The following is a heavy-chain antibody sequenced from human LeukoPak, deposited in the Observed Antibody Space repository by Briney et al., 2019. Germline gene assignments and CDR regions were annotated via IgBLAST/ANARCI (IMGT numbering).Heavy chain of an antibody. D-gene: IGHD2-2*01. Sequence: ASVKVSCKASGYTFTSYYMHWVRQAPGQGLEWMGIINPSGGSTSYAQKFQGRVTMTRDTSTSTVYMELSSLRSDDTAVYYCARDRGRVPAAILHWYFDLWGRGTLVTVSS. V-gene: IGHV1-46*01. CDR3: ARDRGRVPAAILHWYFDL. J-gene: IGHJ2*01. CDR1: GYTFTSYY. CDR2: INPSGGST.